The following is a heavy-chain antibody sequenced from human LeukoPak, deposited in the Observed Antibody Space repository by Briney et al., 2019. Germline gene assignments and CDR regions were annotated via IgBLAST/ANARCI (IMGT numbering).Heavy chain of an antibody. CDR2: ISYDGSNK. J-gene: IGHJ6*04. CDR1: GITFSSYG. Sequence: QPGGSLRLSCAASGITFSSYGMHWVRQAPGKGLEWVAVISYDGSNKYYADSVKGRFTISRDNAKNSLYLQMNSLRAEDTAVYYCAELGITMIGGVWGKGTTVTISS. V-gene: IGHV3-30*18. CDR3: AELGITMIGGV. D-gene: IGHD3-10*02.